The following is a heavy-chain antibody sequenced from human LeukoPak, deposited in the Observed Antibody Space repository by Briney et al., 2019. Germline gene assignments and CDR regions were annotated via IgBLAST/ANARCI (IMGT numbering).Heavy chain of an antibody. CDR1: GFTFSDYY. J-gene: IGHJ4*02. CDR3: ARNQFSYGKGIDY. CDR2: ISSSGSPI. D-gene: IGHD3-10*01. V-gene: IGHV3-11*01. Sequence: PGGSLRLSCAGSGFTFSDYYMSWIRQAPGKGLEWVTYISSSGSPIYYADSVKGRFTISRDNAKNSLYLQMNSLRAEDTAVYYRARNQFSYGKGIDYWGQGTLVTVSS.